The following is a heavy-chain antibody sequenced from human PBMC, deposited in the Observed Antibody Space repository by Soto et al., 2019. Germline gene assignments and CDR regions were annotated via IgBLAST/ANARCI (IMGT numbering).Heavy chain of an antibody. CDR2: IWSDGSNE. V-gene: IGHV3-33*01. CDR1: EFTFSRHG. D-gene: IGHD3-10*01. CDR3: ARERTFGDNKHNYMDV. Sequence: QVQLVESGGGVVQPGRSLRLSCAASEFTFSRHGMHWVRQAPARGRRWGGVIWSDGSNEVYADSVKGRFIISRDNSKNILYLQMNSLRAEDTAVYYCARERTFGDNKHNYMDVWGTGITVTVSS. J-gene: IGHJ6*03.